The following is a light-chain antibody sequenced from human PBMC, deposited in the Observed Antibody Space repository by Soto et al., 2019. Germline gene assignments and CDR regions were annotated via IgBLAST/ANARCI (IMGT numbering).Light chain of an antibody. CDR1: SSNIGAGYD. Sequence: QSVLTQPPSVSGAPGQRVTISCTGSSSNIGAGYDVHWYQQLPGTAHKLLIYGNSKRPSGVPYRFPGSKSGTSASLAITGLQAEDEADYGQSYDSSRSGYAVFGGGTKLTVL. CDR3: QSYDSSRSGYAV. CDR2: GNS. V-gene: IGLV1-40*01. J-gene: IGLJ2*01.